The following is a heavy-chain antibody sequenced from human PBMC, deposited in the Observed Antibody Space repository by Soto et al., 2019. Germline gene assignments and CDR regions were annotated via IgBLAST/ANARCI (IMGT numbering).Heavy chain of an antibody. D-gene: IGHD1-26*01. V-gene: IGHV3-23*01. CDR2: IHGGGDYT. J-gene: IGHJ2*01. CDR1: GFTFRNYA. Sequence: EVQVLESGGGLVQPGGSLRLSWAASGFTFRNYAMSWVRQAPGKGLEWVSTIHGGGDYTPYTDSVKGRFTISRDNSRNTLFLQMNSLSAEDTAVYYCAKNRGSGSYTNWNFDVWGRGTPVTVSS. CDR3: AKNRGSGSYTNWNFDV.